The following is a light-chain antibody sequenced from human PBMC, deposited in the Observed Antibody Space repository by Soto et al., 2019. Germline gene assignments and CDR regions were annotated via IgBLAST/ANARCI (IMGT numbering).Light chain of an antibody. J-gene: IGLJ3*02. CDR1: TSNLGSNF. V-gene: IGLV1-47*01. Sequence: QSVLTQPPSASGTPGQRVTISCSGSTSNLGSNFVYWYQQVPGAAPKLLISRSDQRPSGVPDRFSGSKSGTSASLAISGLRSEDEADYHCAAWDDSLSGVVFGGGTQLTVL. CDR3: AAWDDSLSGVV. CDR2: RSD.